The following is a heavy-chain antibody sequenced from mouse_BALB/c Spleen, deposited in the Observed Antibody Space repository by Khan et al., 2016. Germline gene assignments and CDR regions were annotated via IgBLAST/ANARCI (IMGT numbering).Heavy chain of an antibody. CDR2: ILPGSGST. CDR3: ARGAY. Sequence: QVRLQQSGAELMKPGASVKISCKATGYTFSRYWIEWVKERPGHGLAWIGEILPGSGSTDYNEKFRGKASFPAETSSNTPYIQLSGLTSEDSAVYYCARGAYWGQGTLVTVSA. CDR1: GYTFSRYW. V-gene: IGHV1-9*01. J-gene: IGHJ3*01.